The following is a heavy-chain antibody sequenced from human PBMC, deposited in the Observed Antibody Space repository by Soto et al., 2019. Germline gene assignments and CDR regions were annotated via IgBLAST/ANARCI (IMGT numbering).Heavy chain of an antibody. D-gene: IGHD3-9*01. CDR1: GGSISRSVFY. CDR3: ARHRGYYDILTGYYTELNFDY. Sequence: SETLSLTCSVSGGSISRSVFYWGWIRQPPGEGLEWIGSIYYSGTTYYNPSLKSRVTISVDTSKNQFSLKLSSVTAADTAVYYCARHRGYYDILTGYYTELNFDYWGQGTLVTVS. CDR2: IYYSGTT. V-gene: IGHV4-39*01. J-gene: IGHJ4*02.